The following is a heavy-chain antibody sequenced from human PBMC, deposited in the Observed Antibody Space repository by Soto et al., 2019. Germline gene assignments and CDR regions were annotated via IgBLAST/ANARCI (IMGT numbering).Heavy chain of an antibody. D-gene: IGHD2-2*01. J-gene: IGHJ3*02. CDR3: ARDGGTGYCSSTSCYGDAFDI. V-gene: IGHV3-66*01. CDR2: IYSGGST. Sequence: GGSLRLSCAASGFTVSSNYMSWVRQAPGKGLEWVSVIYSGGSTYYADSVKGRFTISRDNSKNTLYLQMNSLRAEDTAVYYCARDGGTGYCSSTSCYGDAFDIWGKGTMVTVSS. CDR1: GFTVSSNY.